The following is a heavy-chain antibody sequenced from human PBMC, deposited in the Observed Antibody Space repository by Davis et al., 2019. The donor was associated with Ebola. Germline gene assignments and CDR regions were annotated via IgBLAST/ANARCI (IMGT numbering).Heavy chain of an antibody. CDR1: GFTFSDYY. CDR3: ARVVTMIVVT. CDR2: ISSSSSTI. Sequence: GESLKISCAASGFTFSDYYMSWIRQAPGKGLEWVSYISSSSSTIYYADSVKGRFTISRDNAKNSLYLQMNSLRAEDTAVYYCARVVTMIVVTWGQGTLVTVSS. J-gene: IGHJ4*02. D-gene: IGHD3-22*01. V-gene: IGHV3-11*04.